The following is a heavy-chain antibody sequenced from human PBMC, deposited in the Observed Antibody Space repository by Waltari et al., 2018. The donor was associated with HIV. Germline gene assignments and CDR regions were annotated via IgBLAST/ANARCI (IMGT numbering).Heavy chain of an antibody. CDR1: GFTFDDYP. J-gene: IGHJ5*01. CDR3: AKGGSHLTIFEAWFDS. D-gene: IGHD3-3*01. Sequence: EVQLVESGGGLVQPGRSLRLSCAASGFTFDDYPMHWVRPSPGKGLEWVSGSSWNSGITDYGDSVKGRFTISRDNAKNSLYLQMNSLTVEDTAFYYCAKGGSHLTIFEAWFDSWGQGTLVTVSS. V-gene: IGHV3-9*01. CDR2: SSWNSGIT.